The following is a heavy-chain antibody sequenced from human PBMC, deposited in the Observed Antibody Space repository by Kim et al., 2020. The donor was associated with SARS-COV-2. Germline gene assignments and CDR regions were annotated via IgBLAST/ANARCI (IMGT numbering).Heavy chain of an antibody. CDR2: IYYSGST. CDR1: GGSISSSSYY. J-gene: IGHJ6*02. V-gene: IGHV4-39*01. Sequence: SETLSLTCTVSGGSISSSSYYWGWIRQPPGKGLEWVRSIYYSGSTYYNPSLKSRVTISVDTSKNQFSLKLSSVTAADTAVYYCASPTVDTAMVNYYGMDVWGQGTTVTVSS. CDR3: ASPTVDTAMVNYYGMDV. D-gene: IGHD5-18*01.